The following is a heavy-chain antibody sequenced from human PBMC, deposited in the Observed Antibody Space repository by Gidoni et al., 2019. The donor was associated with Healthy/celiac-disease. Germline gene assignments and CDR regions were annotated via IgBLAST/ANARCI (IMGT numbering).Heavy chain of an antibody. V-gene: IGHV3-30*18. CDR1: YA. CDR3: AKDHRYDFWSEYYSG. J-gene: IGHJ6*01. CDR2: ISYDGSNK. D-gene: IGHD3-3*01. Sequence: YAMHWVRQAPGKGLEWVAVISYDGSNKYYADSVKGRFTISRDNSKNTLYLQMNSLRAEDTAVYYCAKDHRYDFWSEYYSG.